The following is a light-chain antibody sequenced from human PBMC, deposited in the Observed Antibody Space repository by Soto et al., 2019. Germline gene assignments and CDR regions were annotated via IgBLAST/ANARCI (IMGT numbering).Light chain of an antibody. J-gene: IGKJ5*01. CDR3: QQYHRYIT. CDR2: TAS. Sequence: DIQMTQSPSTLSASVGDRVTITCRASQSIDDWLAWYQQKPGKAPKLLIYTASSLQTGVPSRFSGSGSRTEFTLTISSLQPDDFATYYCQQYHRYITFGPGTRLEIK. CDR1: QSIDDW. V-gene: IGKV1-5*03.